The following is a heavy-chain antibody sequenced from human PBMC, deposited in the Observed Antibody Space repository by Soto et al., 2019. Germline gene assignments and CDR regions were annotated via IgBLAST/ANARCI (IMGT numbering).Heavy chain of an antibody. CDR2: IKTKADAETT. Sequence: EVQLVESGGGLVKPGESLRLSCAASGFTFSNAWMSWVRQAPGKGLEWVGRIKTKADAETTDYAAPVKGRFTISRDDSKNTLYLQMNSLKTEDTALYYCTTDGATILFDPGGQGALVTVSS. D-gene: IGHD1-26*01. V-gene: IGHV3-15*01. J-gene: IGHJ5*02. CDR1: GFTFSNAW. CDR3: TTDGATILFDP.